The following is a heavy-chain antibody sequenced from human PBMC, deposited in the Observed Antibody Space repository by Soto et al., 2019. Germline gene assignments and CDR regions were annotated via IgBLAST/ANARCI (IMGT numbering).Heavy chain of an antibody. Sequence: GASVKVSCKASGYTFTGYYMHWVRQAPGQGLEWMGWINANSGGTNYAQKFQGWVTMTRDTSISTAYMELSRLRSDDTAVYYCARDTAASYYDSSGYYQYWGQGTLVTVSS. J-gene: IGHJ4*02. CDR3: ARDTAASYYDSSGYYQY. D-gene: IGHD3-22*01. CDR1: GYTFTGYY. CDR2: INANSGGT. V-gene: IGHV1-2*04.